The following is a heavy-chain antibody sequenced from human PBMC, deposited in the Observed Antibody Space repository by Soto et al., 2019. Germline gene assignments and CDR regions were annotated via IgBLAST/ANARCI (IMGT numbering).Heavy chain of an antibody. CDR2: IRGSGDNT. D-gene: IGHD3-10*01. CDR1: GFTFSSYG. J-gene: IGHJ4*02. V-gene: IGHV3-23*01. Sequence: GGSLRLSCAASGFTFSSYGMHWVRQAPGKGLDWVSAIRGSGDNTYYADSVKGRFTISRDNTKNTLYLQMNSLRAEDTAVYYCAKSPTMVRGLIFDYWGQGALVTVSS. CDR3: AKSPTMVRGLIFDY.